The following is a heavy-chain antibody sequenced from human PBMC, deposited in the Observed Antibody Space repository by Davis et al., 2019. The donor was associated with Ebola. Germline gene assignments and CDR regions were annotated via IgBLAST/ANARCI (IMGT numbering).Heavy chain of an antibody. Sequence: SETLSLTCAVYGGSFSGYYWSWIRQPPGKGLEWIGEINHSGSTNYNPSLKSRVTISGDMSRNQFSLTLNSVTAADTAIYYCATTPRYSNYGGYFDNWGQGNFVTVSS. J-gene: IGHJ4*02. CDR1: GGSFSGYY. CDR2: INHSGST. D-gene: IGHD4-11*01. V-gene: IGHV4-34*01. CDR3: ATTPRYSNYGGYFDN.